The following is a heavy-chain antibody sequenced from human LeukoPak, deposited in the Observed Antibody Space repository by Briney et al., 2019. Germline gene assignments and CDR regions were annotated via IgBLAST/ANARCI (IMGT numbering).Heavy chain of an antibody. CDR3: ARGRYSSSWYFDY. CDR2: ISSSSSYI. J-gene: IGHJ4*02. CDR1: GFTFSSCS. D-gene: IGHD6-13*01. V-gene: IGHV3-21*01. Sequence: GGSLRLSCAASGFTFSSCSMNWVRQAPGKGLEWVSSISSSSSYIYYADSVKGRFTISRDNAKNSLYLQVNSLRAEDTAVYYCARGRYSSSWYFDYWGQGTLVTVSS.